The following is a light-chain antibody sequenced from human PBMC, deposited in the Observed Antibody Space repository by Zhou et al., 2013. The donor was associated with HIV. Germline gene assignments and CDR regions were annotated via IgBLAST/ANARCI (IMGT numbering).Light chain of an antibody. CDR3: QQYNDWPPYT. CDR2: SAS. J-gene: IGKJ2*01. Sequence: ERVMTQSPAALSVSPGERATLSCRASQSVSSNLAWYQQKPGQAPRLLIYSASTRATGIPARFSGSGSGTEFTLTISGLQSEDFAVYYCQQYNDWPPYTFGQGTKLEIK. V-gene: IGKV3-15*01. CDR1: QSVSSN.